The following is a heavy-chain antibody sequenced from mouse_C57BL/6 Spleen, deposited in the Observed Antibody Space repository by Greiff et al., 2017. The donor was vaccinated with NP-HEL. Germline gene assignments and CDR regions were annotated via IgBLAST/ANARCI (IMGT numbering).Heavy chain of an antibody. Sequence: QVQLKESGAELVKPGASVKLSCKASGYTFTEYTIHWVKQRSGQGLEWIGWFYPGSGSIKYNEKFKDKATLTADKSSSTVYMELSRLTSEDSAVYFCARHEDIPYYYGSSNWYFDVWGTGTTVTVSS. J-gene: IGHJ1*03. CDR2: FYPGSGSI. D-gene: IGHD1-1*01. CDR3: ARHEDIPYYYGSSNWYFDV. V-gene: IGHV1-62-2*01. CDR1: GYTFTEYT.